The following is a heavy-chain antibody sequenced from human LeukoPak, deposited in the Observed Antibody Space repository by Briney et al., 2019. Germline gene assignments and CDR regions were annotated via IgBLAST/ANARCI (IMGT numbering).Heavy chain of an antibody. V-gene: IGHV4-34*01. CDR1: GGSFSGYY. CDR2: INHSGST. D-gene: IGHD2-2*01. J-gene: IGHJ5*02. Sequence: SETLSLTCAVYGGSFSGYYWSWIRQPPGKGLEWIGEINHSGSTNYNPSLKSRVTISVDTSKNQFSLKLSSVTAADTAVYYCARYCIVVVPAARYWFDPWGQGTLVTFSS. CDR3: ARYCIVVVPAARYWFDP.